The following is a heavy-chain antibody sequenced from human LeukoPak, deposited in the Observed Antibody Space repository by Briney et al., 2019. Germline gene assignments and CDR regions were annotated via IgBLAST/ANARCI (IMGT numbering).Heavy chain of an antibody. Sequence: PSGTLSLTCAVSGDSFSGNNWWGWVRPPPGKGLEWIGQIYHSGTTDYNPSLRGRVTISVDKSKKQFSLQLSSVTAADTAVYYCARDSQSREFDYWGQGTMVTVSS. CDR3: ARDSQSREFDY. D-gene: IGHD6-13*01. CDR1: GDSFSGNNW. J-gene: IGHJ4*02. V-gene: IGHV4-4*02. CDR2: IYHSGTT.